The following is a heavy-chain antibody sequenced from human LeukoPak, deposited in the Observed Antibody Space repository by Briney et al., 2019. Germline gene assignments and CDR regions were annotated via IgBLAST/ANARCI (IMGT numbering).Heavy chain of an antibody. J-gene: IGHJ5*02. V-gene: IGHV5-51*01. CDR1: GYSFTSYW. Sequence: GESLKISCKASGYSFTSYWIGWARQMPGKGLEWMGIIYPDDSDTRYSPSFQGQVTISADKSISTAYLQWSSLKASDTAMYYCARSLCSGGSCFENWFDPWGQGTLVTVSS. CDR3: ARSLCSGGSCFENWFDP. D-gene: IGHD2-15*01. CDR2: IYPDDSDT.